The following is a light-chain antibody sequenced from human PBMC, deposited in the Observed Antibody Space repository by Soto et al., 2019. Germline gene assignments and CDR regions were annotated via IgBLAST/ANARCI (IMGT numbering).Light chain of an antibody. V-gene: IGKV1-9*01. CDR1: QAVPNN. CDR2: ATS. J-gene: IGKJ4*01. CDR3: QQLNSYPLT. Sequence: DIHLTQSPSFLSASVGGRVTITCRPSQAVPNNMAWYQQKPGKAPKFLIYATSTLQSGVPSRFSGSGSGTEFTLTISSLQPEDFATYYCQQLNSYPLTFGGGTKVDIK.